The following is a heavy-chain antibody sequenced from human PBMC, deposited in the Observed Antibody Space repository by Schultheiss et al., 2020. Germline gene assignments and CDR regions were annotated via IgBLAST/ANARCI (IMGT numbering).Heavy chain of an antibody. D-gene: IGHD2-15*01. CDR2: IRQDGGEK. Sequence: GGSLRLSCAASGFTFSDHYMDWVRQAPGKGLEWVANIRQDGGEKNYVDSVKGRFTISRDNADNSLYLQLNNLRVDDTAVYYCTRDTGCSGGRCYSYYDLWGQGTLVTVSS. V-gene: IGHV3-7*01. J-gene: IGHJ5*02. CDR1: GFTFSDHY. CDR3: TRDTGCSGGRCYSYYDL.